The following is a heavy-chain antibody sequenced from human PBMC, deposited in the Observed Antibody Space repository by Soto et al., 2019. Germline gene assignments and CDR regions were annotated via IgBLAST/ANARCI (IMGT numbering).Heavy chain of an antibody. CDR1: GGSLSVGGCS. CDR3: ACLNGYNRDVEH. V-gene: IGHV4-30-2*01. CDR2: IFDTGNT. Sequence: QLPLVAAGSGLVRPSEALSLSCNVSGGSLSVGGCSWAWIRLPVGKGLEWIGYIFDTGNTYFSAALKHRLSMSVDTPRNQFSTQLASVTAADTAMYYCACLNGYNRDVEHWGRGTLVTVSS. J-gene: IGHJ2*01. D-gene: IGHD5-12*01.